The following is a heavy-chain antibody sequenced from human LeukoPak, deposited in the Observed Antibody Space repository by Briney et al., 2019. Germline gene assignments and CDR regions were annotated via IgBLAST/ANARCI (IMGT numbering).Heavy chain of an antibody. J-gene: IGHJ1*01. V-gene: IGHV4-34*01. CDR1: GGSFSGYY. CDR2: INHSGST. D-gene: IGHD3-22*01. CDR3: AYSSGFQQH. Sequence: PSETLSLTCVVYGGSFSGYYWSWIRQPPGKGLEWIGEINHSGSTNYYPSLMSRVTISVDASKNQFSLRLSSVTAADTAVYYCAYSSGFQQHWGQGTLVTVSS.